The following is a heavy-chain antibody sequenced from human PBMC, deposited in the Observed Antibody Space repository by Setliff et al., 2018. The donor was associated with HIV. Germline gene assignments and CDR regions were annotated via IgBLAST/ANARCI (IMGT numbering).Heavy chain of an antibody. CDR1: GGSISSYY. D-gene: IGHD5-12*01. CDR3: ARERRGGYSGYDSHWYFDL. Sequence: SETLSLTCTVSGGSISSYYWNWIRQPPGKGLEWIGYIDYSGSTNYNTSLRSRVAISLDTSKNQFSLKLSSVTAADTAVYYCARERRGGYSGYDSHWYFDLWGRGTLVTVSS. J-gene: IGHJ2*01. CDR2: IDYSGST. V-gene: IGHV4-59*01.